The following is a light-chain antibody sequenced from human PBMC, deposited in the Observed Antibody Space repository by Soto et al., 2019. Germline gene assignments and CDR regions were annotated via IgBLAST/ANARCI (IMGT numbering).Light chain of an antibody. Sequence: QSALTQPPSVSGSPGQSITISCTGTRRDVGGYNYVPWYQQYPGKSPKLLIYEVTHRPSGVSNRFSGSKSGNTASLTISGLQAEDEADYYCSSYTISNTLPFVFGTGTKVNVL. J-gene: IGLJ1*01. CDR1: RRDVGGYNY. CDR2: EVT. CDR3: SSYTISNTLPFV. V-gene: IGLV2-14*01.